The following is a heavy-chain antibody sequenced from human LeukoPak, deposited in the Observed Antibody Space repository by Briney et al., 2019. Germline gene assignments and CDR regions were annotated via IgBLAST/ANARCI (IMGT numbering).Heavy chain of an antibody. D-gene: IGHD3-22*01. CDR2: IYYSGST. CDR1: GGSISSGGYY. CDR3: ARARYYYDSSADGWFDP. Sequence: PSETLSLTCTVSGGSISSGGYYWSWIRQHPGKGLEWIGYIYYSGSTYYNPSLKSRVTISVDTSKNQFSLKLSSVTDADTAVYYCARARYYYDSSADGWFDPWGQGTLVTVSS. V-gene: IGHV4-31*03. J-gene: IGHJ5*02.